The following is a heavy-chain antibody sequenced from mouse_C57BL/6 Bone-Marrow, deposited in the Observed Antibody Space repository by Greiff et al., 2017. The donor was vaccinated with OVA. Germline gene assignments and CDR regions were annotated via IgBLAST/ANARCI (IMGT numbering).Heavy chain of an antibody. Sequence: EVKLMESEGGLVQPGSSMKLSCTASGFTFSDYYMAWVRQVPEKGLEWVANINYDGSSTYYLDSLKSRFIISRDNAKNILYLQMSSLKSEDTATYYCAREEGLLRRYFDVWGTGTTVTVSS. D-gene: IGHD1-2*01. V-gene: IGHV5-16*01. CDR2: INYDGSST. CDR3: AREEGLLRRYFDV. CDR1: GFTFSDYY. J-gene: IGHJ1*03.